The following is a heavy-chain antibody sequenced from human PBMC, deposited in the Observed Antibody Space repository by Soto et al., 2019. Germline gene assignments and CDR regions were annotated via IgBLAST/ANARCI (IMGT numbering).Heavy chain of an antibody. Sequence: PSETLSLTCAVYGGSFSGYYWSWIRQPPGKGLEWIGEINHSGSTNYNPSLKSRVTISVDTSKNQFSLKLSSVTAADTAVYYCAGDKGITMVRGVIISPYYYYYGMDVWGQGTTVTVSS. CDR2: INHSGST. CDR3: AGDKGITMVRGVIISPYYYYYGMDV. CDR1: GGSFSGYY. J-gene: IGHJ6*02. D-gene: IGHD3-10*01. V-gene: IGHV4-34*01.